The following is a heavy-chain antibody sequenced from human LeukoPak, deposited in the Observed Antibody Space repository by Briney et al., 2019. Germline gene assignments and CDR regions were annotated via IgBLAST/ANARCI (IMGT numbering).Heavy chain of an antibody. CDR2: FSGSGGST. D-gene: IGHD2-15*01. CDR3: AARPQVCSGGSCYSGFDY. Sequence: GGSLRLSCAASGFTFSSYAMSWVRQAPGKGLEWVSAFSGSGGSTYYADSVKGRFTISRDNSKNTLYLQMNSLRAEDTAVYYCAARPQVCSGGSCYSGFDYWGQGTLVTVSS. J-gene: IGHJ4*02. V-gene: IGHV3-23*01. CDR1: GFTFSSYA.